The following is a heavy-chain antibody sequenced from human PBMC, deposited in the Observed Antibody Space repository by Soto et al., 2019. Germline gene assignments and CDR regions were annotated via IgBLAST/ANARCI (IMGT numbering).Heavy chain of an antibody. Sequence: QVQLVQCGAEVKKPGSTVKVSWKASGGSFSTYGINWVRLAPGQGLEWMGGIIPKFGTTNYAQKFRGRVTITADESTNTAYMELNYLRSEDTAVYFCARELDPYYGGNSLSLDYWGQGTLVTVSS. CDR1: GGSFSTYG. V-gene: IGHV1-69*13. CDR2: IIPKFGTT. D-gene: IGHD4-17*01. CDR3: ARELDPYYGGNSLSLDY. J-gene: IGHJ4*02.